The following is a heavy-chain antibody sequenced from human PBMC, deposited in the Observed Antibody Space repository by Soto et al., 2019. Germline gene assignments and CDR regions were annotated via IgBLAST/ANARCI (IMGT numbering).Heavy chain of an antibody. V-gene: IGHV1-69*08. CDR2: IIPILGET. J-gene: IGHJ6*02. D-gene: IGHD3-16*01. CDR3: ARGLGGRMDD. Sequence: QVQLVQSGAEVKKPGSSVRVSCKASGTIFSSYTISWVRQAPGQGLELMGRIIPILGETNSAQKFQGRVTLTADKSTNTAYIELNSLRLEDTAVYYCARGLGGRMDDWGQGTTVTVSS. CDR1: GTIFSSYT.